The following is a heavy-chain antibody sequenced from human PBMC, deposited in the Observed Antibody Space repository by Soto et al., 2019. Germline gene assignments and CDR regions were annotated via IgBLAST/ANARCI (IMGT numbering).Heavy chain of an antibody. CDR3: AREVQTSVRGVIAFDY. Sequence: ASSVKVSCKASGYTFTGSYIHWVRQAPGQGLEWMGWINPNSGGTNYAQKFQGRVTMTRDSSISTAYMELSRLRSDDTAVYYCAREVQTSVRGVIAFDYCGQGTVVTV. J-gene: IGHJ4*02. CDR2: INPNSGGT. CDR1: GYTFTGSY. V-gene: IGHV1-2*02. D-gene: IGHD3-10*01.